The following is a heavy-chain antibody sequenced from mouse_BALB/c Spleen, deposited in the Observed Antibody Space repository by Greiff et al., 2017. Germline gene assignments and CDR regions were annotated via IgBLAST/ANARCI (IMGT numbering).Heavy chain of an antibody. CDR2: INPSSGYT. D-gene: IGHD1-1*02. CDR1: GYTFTSYT. V-gene: IGHV1-4*02. CDR3: ARNYSAMDY. J-gene: IGHJ4*01. Sequence: QVQLKQSAAELARPGASVKMSCKASGYTFTSYTMHWVNQRPGQGLEWIGYINPSSGYTEYNQKFKDKTTLTADKSSSTAYMQLSSLTSEDSAVYYCARNYSAMDYWGQGTSVTVSS.